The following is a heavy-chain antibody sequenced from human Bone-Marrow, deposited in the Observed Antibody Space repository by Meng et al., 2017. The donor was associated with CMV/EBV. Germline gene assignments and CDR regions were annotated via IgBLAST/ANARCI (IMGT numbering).Heavy chain of an antibody. D-gene: IGHD5-12*01. V-gene: IGHV1-69*05. CDR2: IIPIFGTA. CDR1: GGTFSSYA. Sequence: SVKVSCKASGGTFSSYAISWVRQAPGQGLEWMGGIIPIFGTANYAQKFQGRVTITTDECTSTAYMELSSLRSEDTAVYYCARGPHSGYDLWGQGTLVTVSS. J-gene: IGHJ4*02. CDR3: ARGPHSGYDL.